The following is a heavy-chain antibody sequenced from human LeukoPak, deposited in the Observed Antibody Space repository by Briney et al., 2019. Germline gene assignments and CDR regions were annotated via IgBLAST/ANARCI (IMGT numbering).Heavy chain of an antibody. CDR1: GFTFSSYA. CDR3: AKDCLDYYDSSGSSSNWFDP. CDR2: ISGSGGST. Sequence: GGSLRLSCAASGFTFSSYAMSWVRQAPGKGLEWVSAISGSGGSTYYAASVKGRFTISRDNSKNTLYLQMNSLRAEDPAVYYCAKDCLDYYDSSGSSSNWFDPWGQGTLVTVSS. J-gene: IGHJ5*02. V-gene: IGHV3-23*01. D-gene: IGHD3-22*01.